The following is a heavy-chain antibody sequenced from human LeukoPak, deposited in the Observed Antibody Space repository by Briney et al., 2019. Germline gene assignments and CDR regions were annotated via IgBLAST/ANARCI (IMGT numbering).Heavy chain of an antibody. Sequence: SETLSLTCSVSGDSISSSSHYWGWLRQPPGKGLEWIGSIFFSGRTYYTPSLKSRVTMSLDTSKNQFSLKLSSVTAADTAVYYRARGGDYFDYWGQGTLVTVSS. V-gene: IGHV4-39*07. CDR1: GDSISSSSHY. CDR2: IFFSGRT. J-gene: IGHJ4*02. D-gene: IGHD4-17*01. CDR3: ARGGDYFDY.